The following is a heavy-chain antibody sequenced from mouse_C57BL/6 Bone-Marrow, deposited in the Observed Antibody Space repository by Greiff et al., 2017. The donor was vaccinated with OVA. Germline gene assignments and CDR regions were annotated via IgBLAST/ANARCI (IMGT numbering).Heavy chain of an antibody. CDR2: IYPRSGNT. CDR1: GYTFTSYG. D-gene: IGHD4-1*01. Sequence: VQVVESGAELARPGASVKLSCKASGYTFTSYGISWVKQRTGQGLEWIGEIYPRSGNTYYNEKFKGKATLTADKSSSTAYMELRSLTSEDSAVYFCARRTGSWFAYWGQGTLVTVSA. V-gene: IGHV1-81*01. CDR3: ARRTGSWFAY. J-gene: IGHJ3*01.